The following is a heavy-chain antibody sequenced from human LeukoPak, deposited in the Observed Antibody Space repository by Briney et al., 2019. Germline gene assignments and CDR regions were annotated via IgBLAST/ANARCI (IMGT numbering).Heavy chain of an antibody. CDR3: ASLEGGIYGYFDY. V-gene: IGHV3-7*01. Sequence: GGSLRLSCAASGFTFSSNGMSWVRQAPGKGLEWVANIKQDGSEKYYVDSVKGRFTISRDNAKNSLYLQMNSLRAEDTAVYYCASLEGGIYGYFDYWGQGTLVTVSS. CDR2: IKQDGSEK. D-gene: IGHD1-26*01. CDR1: GFTFSSNG. J-gene: IGHJ4*02.